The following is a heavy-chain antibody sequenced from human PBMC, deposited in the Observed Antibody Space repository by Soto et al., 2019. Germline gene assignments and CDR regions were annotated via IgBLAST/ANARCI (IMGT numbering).Heavy chain of an antibody. Sequence: SETLPLTCTVSGGSISSCYWSWIRQPPGKGLEWIGYIYYSGSTNYNPSLKSRVTISVDTSKNQFSLKLSSVTAADTAVYYCARDSITIFGVVLYFDYWSQGTLVTVSS. D-gene: IGHD3-3*01. CDR3: ARDSITIFGVVLYFDY. V-gene: IGHV4-59*01. CDR1: GGSISSCY. J-gene: IGHJ4*02. CDR2: IYYSGST.